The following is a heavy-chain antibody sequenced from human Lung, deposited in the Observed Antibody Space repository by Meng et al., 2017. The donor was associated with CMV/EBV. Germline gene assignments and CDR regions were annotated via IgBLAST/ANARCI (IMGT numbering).Heavy chain of an antibody. J-gene: IGHJ4*02. CDR1: GFTFSSHG. Sequence: SCAASGFTFSSHGMHWVRQAPGKGLEWVAFIRYDGSNKYYADSVKGRFTISRDNSKNTLYLQMNSLRAEDTAVYYCAKGSGDGYNFAGTLDYWGQAXLVTVSS. CDR2: IRYDGSNK. V-gene: IGHV3-30*02. D-gene: IGHD5-24*01. CDR3: AKGSGDGYNFAGTLDY.